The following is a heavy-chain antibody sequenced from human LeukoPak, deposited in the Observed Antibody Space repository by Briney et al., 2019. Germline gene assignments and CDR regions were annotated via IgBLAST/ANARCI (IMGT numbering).Heavy chain of an antibody. CDR2: ICLGDSDT. J-gene: IGHJ4*02. CDR3: ARRPYYGSSGSFDY. V-gene: IGHV5-51*01. Sequence: GESLKISCKGSGYSFTSYWIGWVRQMPGKGLEWMGIICLGDSDTRYSPSFQGQVTISADKPISTAYLQWSSLKASDTAMYYCARRPYYGSSGSFDYWGQGTLVTVSS. D-gene: IGHD3-22*01. CDR1: GYSFTSYW.